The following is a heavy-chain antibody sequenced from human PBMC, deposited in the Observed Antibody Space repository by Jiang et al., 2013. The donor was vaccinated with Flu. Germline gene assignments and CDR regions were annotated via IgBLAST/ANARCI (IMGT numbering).Heavy chain of an antibody. CDR1: GYSFSTYW. J-gene: IGHJ6*03. V-gene: IGHV5-51*01. D-gene: IGHD1-26*01. CDR2: IYPADSDT. CDR3: ARVGSPPYYYFYYMDV. Sequence: GAEVKKPGESLKISCRGSGYSFSTYWIAWVRQMPGKGLEWMGIIYPADSDTRYSPSFQGQVTISADKSISTAYLQWSSLKASDTAMYYCARVGSPPYYYFYYMDVWGKGTAVTVSS.